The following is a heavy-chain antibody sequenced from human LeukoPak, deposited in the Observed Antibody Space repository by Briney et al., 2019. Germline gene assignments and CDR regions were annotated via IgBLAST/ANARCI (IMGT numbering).Heavy chain of an antibody. D-gene: IGHD3-3*01. Sequence: PSETLSLTCTVSGYSISSGYYWGWIRQPPGKGLEWIGSIYHSGSTYYNPSLKRRVTISVDTSKNQFSLKLSSVTAADTAVYYCARDPRKYYDFWSGYYWYFDLWGRGTLVTVSS. CDR2: IYHSGST. CDR1: GYSISSGYY. V-gene: IGHV4-38-2*02. J-gene: IGHJ2*01. CDR3: ARDPRKYYDFWSGYYWYFDL.